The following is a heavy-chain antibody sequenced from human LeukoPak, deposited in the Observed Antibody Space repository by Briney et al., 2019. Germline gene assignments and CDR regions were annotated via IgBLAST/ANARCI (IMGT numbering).Heavy chain of an antibody. Sequence: PSQTLSLTCTVSGGSISSGGYYWSWLRQHPGKGLEWIGYIYYSGSTYYNPSLKSRVTISVDTSKNQFSLKLSSVTAADTAVYYCARAPRGTYNWFDPWGQGTLVTVSS. D-gene: IGHD1-1*01. J-gene: IGHJ5*02. V-gene: IGHV4-31*03. CDR1: GGSISSGGYY. CDR3: ARAPRGTYNWFDP. CDR2: IYYSGST.